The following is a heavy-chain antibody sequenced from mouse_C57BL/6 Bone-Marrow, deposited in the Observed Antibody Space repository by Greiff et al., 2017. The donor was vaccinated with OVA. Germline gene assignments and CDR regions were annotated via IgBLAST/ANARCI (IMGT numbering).Heavy chain of an antibody. Sequence: EVQLQESGPELVKPGASVKIPCKASGYTYTDYNMDWVKQSHGKSLEWIGDINPNNGGTIYNQKFKGKATSTVDKSSSTAYMELRSLTSEDTAVYYCARITTVVAQWYFDVWGTGTTVTVSS. D-gene: IGHD1-1*01. V-gene: IGHV1-18*01. CDR1: GYTYTDYN. CDR2: INPNNGGT. J-gene: IGHJ1*03. CDR3: ARITTVVAQWYFDV.